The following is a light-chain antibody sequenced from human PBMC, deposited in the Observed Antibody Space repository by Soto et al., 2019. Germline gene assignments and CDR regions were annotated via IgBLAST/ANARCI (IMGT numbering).Light chain of an antibody. Sequence: QSVLTQPRSVSGSPGQSVTISCTGTSSDVGGYNYVSWYQQHPGKAPKLMIYDVSKRPSGVPDRCSGSKSGNTASLTISGLQAEDEADYYCCSYAGSYTFWVFGGGTKLTAL. CDR1: SSDVGGYNY. CDR3: CSYAGSYTFWV. CDR2: DVS. V-gene: IGLV2-11*01. J-gene: IGLJ3*02.